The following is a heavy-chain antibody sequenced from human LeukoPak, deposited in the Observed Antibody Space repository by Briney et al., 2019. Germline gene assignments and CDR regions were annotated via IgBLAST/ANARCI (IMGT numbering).Heavy chain of an antibody. D-gene: IGHD1-26*01. CDR1: GFTFSGSA. Sequence: PAGCLRLSCAASGFTFSGSAIHWVRQSSGKGLEWVGQIDKKDKGYATATAYAASVKGRFTISRDDSINTAYLQMKSLKTEDTALYYCTRDSGTYNWFDPWGQGTLVTVSS. V-gene: IGHV3-73*01. CDR3: TRDSGTYNWFDP. CDR2: IDKKDKGYATAT. J-gene: IGHJ5*02.